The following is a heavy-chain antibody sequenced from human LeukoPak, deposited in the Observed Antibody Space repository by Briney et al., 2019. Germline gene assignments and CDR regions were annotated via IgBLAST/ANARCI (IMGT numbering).Heavy chain of an antibody. V-gene: IGHV1-24*01. CDR2: FDPEDGET. J-gene: IGHJ4*02. Sequence: ASVKVSCKVSGYTLTELSMHWVRQAPGKGLEWMGGFDPEDGETIYAQKFQGRVTMTEDTSTDTAYMELSSLRSEDTAAYYCATFGGYYGDYYLDYWGQGTLVTVSS. D-gene: IGHD4-17*01. CDR1: GYTLTELS. CDR3: ATFGGYYGDYYLDY.